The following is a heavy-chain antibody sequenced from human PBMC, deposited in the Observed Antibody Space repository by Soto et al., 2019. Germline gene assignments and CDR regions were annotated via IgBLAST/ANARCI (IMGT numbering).Heavy chain of an antibody. D-gene: IGHD2-15*01. Sequence: SETLSLTCTVSGGSISSSSYYWGWIRQPPGKGLEWIGSIYYSGSTYYNPSLKSRVTLSVDTSKNQFSLKLSSVTAADTAVYYCARQPWGASCSGGSCYVDYWGQGTLVTVSS. J-gene: IGHJ4*02. V-gene: IGHV4-39*01. CDR2: IYYSGST. CDR3: ARQPWGASCSGGSCYVDY. CDR1: GGSISSSSYY.